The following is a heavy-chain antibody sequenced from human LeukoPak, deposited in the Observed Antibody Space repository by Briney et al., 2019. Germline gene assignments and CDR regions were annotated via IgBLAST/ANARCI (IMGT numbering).Heavy chain of an antibody. J-gene: IGHJ4*01. CDR3: TRDGTAAGLYFDL. CDR2: IKQDGGEK. Sequence: GGSLRLSCAVSGFTFSSYWMNWVRQAPGKGLGWVASIKQDGGEKSYVDSVKGQSTISRDNAKNSLYRQMSRLRAEDTALYYCTRDGTAAGLYFDLWGQGTLVTVSS. V-gene: IGHV3-7*01. CDR1: GFTFSSYW. D-gene: IGHD6-13*01.